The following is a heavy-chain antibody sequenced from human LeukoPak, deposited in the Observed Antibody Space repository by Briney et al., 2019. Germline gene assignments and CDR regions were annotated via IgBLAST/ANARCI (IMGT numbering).Heavy chain of an antibody. CDR2: IKSKTDGGTT. CDR3: TNADYYYGMDV. CDR1: GFTFSNAW. V-gene: IGHV3-15*01. J-gene: IGHJ6*02. Sequence: PGGSLRLSCAASGFTFSNAWMSWVRQAPGKGLEWVGRIKSKTDGGTTDYAAPVKGRFTISRDDSKNTLYLQMNSLKTEDTAVYYCTNADYYYGMDVWGQGNTVTVSS.